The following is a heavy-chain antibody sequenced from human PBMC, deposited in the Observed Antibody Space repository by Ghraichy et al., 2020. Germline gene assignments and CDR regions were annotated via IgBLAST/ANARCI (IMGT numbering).Heavy chain of an antibody. CDR2: IYSGGST. CDR1: GFTVSSNY. J-gene: IGHJ6*03. Sequence: GSLRLSCAASGFTVSSNYMSWVRQAPGKGLEWVSVIYSGGSTYYADSVKGRFTISRDNSKNTLYLQMNSLRAEDTAVYYCARVSLARLGSPNYYYYYYMDVWGKGTTVTVSS. V-gene: IGHV3-66*01. D-gene: IGHD1-26*01. CDR3: ARVSLARLGSPNYYYYYYMDV.